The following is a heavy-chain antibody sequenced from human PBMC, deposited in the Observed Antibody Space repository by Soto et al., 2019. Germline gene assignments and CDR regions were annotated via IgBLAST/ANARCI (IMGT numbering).Heavy chain of an antibody. Sequence: QAQVVQSGAEVRKPGTSVKLSCKASEGTFNSYAIAWVRQAPGQGLEWMGGIIPYYNTLNYAQKFQDRVTITADDSTNTVYMELSSLRSDDTAVYFCASGASRWYPYFFDSWAQGTLVTVSS. CDR1: EGTFNSYA. CDR3: ASGASRWYPYFFDS. D-gene: IGHD6-13*01. J-gene: IGHJ4*02. CDR2: IIPYYNTL. V-gene: IGHV1-69*01.